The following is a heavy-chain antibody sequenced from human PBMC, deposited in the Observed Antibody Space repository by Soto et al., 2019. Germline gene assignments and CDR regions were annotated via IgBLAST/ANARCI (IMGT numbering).Heavy chain of an antibody. V-gene: IGHV3-30-3*01. Sequence: QVQLVESGGGVVQPGRSRRLSCAASGFTFSSYAMHWVRQAPGKGLEWVAVISYDGSNKYYADSVKGRFTISRDNSKNTLYLQMNSLRAEDTAVYYCARDGGDYEGAVDYWGQGTLVTVSS. CDR1: GFTFSSYA. CDR2: ISYDGSNK. J-gene: IGHJ4*02. CDR3: ARDGGDYEGAVDY. D-gene: IGHD4-17*01.